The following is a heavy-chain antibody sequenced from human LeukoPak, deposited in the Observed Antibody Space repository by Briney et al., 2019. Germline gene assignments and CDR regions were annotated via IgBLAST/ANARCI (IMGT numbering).Heavy chain of an antibody. CDR3: ARKGSGFN. D-gene: IGHD6-19*01. CDR1: GYSISSGYY. Sequence: SETLSLTCTVSGYSISSGYYWGWIRQPPGKGLEWIGSIYHSGSTYYNPSLESRVTISVDTSKNQFSLKLSSVTAADTAVYYCARKGSGFNWGQGTLVTVSS. V-gene: IGHV4-38-2*02. CDR2: IYHSGST. J-gene: IGHJ4*02.